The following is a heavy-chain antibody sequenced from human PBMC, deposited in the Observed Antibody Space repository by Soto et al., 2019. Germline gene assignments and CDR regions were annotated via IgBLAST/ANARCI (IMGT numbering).Heavy chain of an antibody. CDR2: ISRSGDST. Sequence: EVQLLESGGGLVQPGGSLRLSCAASGFTFSSYALSWVRQAPGKGLEWVSTISRSGDSTYYADSVKGRFTISRDNPKNTLYLQMNSLRAEDTAVYYCAKLGAGVVGATDYWGQGTLVTVSS. CDR3: AKLGAGVVGATDY. D-gene: IGHD1-26*01. J-gene: IGHJ4*02. V-gene: IGHV3-23*01. CDR1: GFTFSSYA.